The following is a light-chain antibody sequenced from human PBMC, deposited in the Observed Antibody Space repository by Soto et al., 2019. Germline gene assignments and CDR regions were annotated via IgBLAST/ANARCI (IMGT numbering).Light chain of an antibody. CDR1: SSDVGGYNY. CDR2: EVS. J-gene: IGLJ1*01. Sequence: QSALTQPASVSGSPGQSITISCTGTSSDVGGYNYVSWYQQHPGKAPKLMIYEVSNRPSGVSNRFSGSKSGNTASLTISGLQDEDEDDYYCSSYTSSSTYVFGTGTKVTVL. V-gene: IGLV2-14*01. CDR3: SSYTSSSTYV.